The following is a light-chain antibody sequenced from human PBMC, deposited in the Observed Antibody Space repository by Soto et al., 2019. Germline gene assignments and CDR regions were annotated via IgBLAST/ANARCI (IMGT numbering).Light chain of an antibody. CDR2: GAS. CDR1: QVISSF. Sequence: DIQLTQSPSFLSASVGDRVTITCRASQVISSFLAWYQQKSGKAPNLLIYGASTLQSGVPSRFSGSGSGTEFTLTISSLQPEDFATYYCQQIDSYPHFGQGTRLEI. J-gene: IGKJ5*01. V-gene: IGKV1-9*01. CDR3: QQIDSYPH.